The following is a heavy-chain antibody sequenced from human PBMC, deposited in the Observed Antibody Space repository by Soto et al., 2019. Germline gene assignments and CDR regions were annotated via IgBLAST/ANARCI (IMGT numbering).Heavy chain of an antibody. J-gene: IGHJ5*02. CDR2: IGTQHDT. D-gene: IGHD2-8*02. CDR1: GFTFSAYD. CDR3: ARHASYWHGGGGWFDP. Sequence: EVQLVESGGGLVQPGGSLRLSCAASGFTFSAYDMHWVRQATGKGLEWVSAIGTQHDTYYPDSVKGRFTISRDNAKKSLYLQRNSLRAGDSAVYYFARHASYWHGGGGWFDPWGQGTLVTVSS. V-gene: IGHV3-13*01.